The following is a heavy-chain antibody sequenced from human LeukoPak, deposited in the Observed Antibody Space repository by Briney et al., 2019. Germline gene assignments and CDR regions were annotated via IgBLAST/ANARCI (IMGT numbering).Heavy chain of an antibody. V-gene: IGHV3-15*01. CDR1: GITFTNAW. Sequence: KPGGSLRLSCAASGITFTNAWLTWVRQVPGKGLEWVGRVKTKGDGGAADYAAPVKGRFTISRDDSTKTLYLQMNSLKTEDTAVYYCTTDRMIYATNWAVSWFDPWGQGTLVTVSS. CDR2: VKTKGDGGAA. J-gene: IGHJ5*02. D-gene: IGHD2-8*01. CDR3: TTDRMIYATNWAVSWFDP.